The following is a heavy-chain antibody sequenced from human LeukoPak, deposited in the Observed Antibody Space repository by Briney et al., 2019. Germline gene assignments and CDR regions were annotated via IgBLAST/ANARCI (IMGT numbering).Heavy chain of an antibody. CDR1: GFTFSSHG. CDR2: IWYDGSNK. Sequence: PGGSLRLSCAASGFTFSSHGMHWVRQAPGKGLEWVSIIWYDGSNKYYADSVKGRFTISIDNSKNTLYLQMNSLRAEDTAVYYCARDGGYHSSGPFDYWGQGTLVTVSS. CDR3: ARDGGYHSSGPFDY. V-gene: IGHV3-33*01. D-gene: IGHD3-22*01. J-gene: IGHJ4*02.